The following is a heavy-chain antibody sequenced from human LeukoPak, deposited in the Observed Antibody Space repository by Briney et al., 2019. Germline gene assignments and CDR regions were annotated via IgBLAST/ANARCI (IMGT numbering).Heavy chain of an antibody. Sequence: SETLSLTCTVSGGSISSYYWSWIRQPPGKGLEWIGYIYYSGSTNYNPSLKSRVTISVDMSKHQFSLKLTSVTAADTAVYYCARGSTVTTVWLDPWGQGTLVTVSS. CDR3: ARGSTVTTVWLDP. D-gene: IGHD4-17*01. V-gene: IGHV4-59*12. CDR1: GGSISSYY. J-gene: IGHJ5*02. CDR2: IYYSGST.